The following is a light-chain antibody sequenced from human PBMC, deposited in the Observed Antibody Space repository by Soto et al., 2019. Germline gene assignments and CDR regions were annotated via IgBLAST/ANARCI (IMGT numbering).Light chain of an antibody. J-gene: IGKJ1*01. Sequence: EIVLTQSPVALSLSPVERATLSCRASQSVISTLLTWYQQKPGQAPRFLIYGVSSRATGIPVRFSGSGSGTDCTLTISRLERDDFAVYFCQHYGDSSWTFGQGHRVDI. V-gene: IGKV3-20*01. CDR1: QSVISTL. CDR2: GVS. CDR3: QHYGDSSWT.